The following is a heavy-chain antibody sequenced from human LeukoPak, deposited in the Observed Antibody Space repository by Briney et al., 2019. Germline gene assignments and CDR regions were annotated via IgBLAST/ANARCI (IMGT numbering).Heavy chain of an antibody. V-gene: IGHV3-30*02. J-gene: IGHJ6*03. CDR1: GFTFSSYG. Sequence: GGSLRLSCAASGFTFSSYGMHWVRQAPGKGLEWVAFIRYDGSNKYYADSVKGRFTISRDNAKNSLYLQMNSLRAEDTAVYYCARVETSIVVVPAAITRFSYYYYMDVWGKGTTVTVSS. CDR2: IRYDGSNK. D-gene: IGHD2-2*01. CDR3: ARVETSIVVVPAAITRFSYYYYMDV.